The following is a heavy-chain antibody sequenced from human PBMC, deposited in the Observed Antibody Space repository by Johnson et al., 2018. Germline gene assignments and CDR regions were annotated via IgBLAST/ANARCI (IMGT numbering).Heavy chain of an antibody. D-gene: IGHD4-23*01. Sequence: QVQLVQSGGGVVQPGRSLRLSCAASEFTFSTYGMHWVRQAPGKGLEWVAVIWYDGSNKYYADSVKGRFTISRDNSRNTLYLQMNSLRVEDTAVDYCPTVVAFDIWGQGTMVTVAS. CDR1: EFTFSTYG. CDR3: PTVVAFDI. CDR2: IWYDGSNK. V-gene: IGHV3-33*01. J-gene: IGHJ3*02.